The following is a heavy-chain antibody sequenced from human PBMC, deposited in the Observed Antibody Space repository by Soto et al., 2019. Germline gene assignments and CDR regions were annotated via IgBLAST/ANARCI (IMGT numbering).Heavy chain of an antibody. Sequence: ASVKVSCKASGYTFTGYYMHWVRQAPGQGLEWMGWINPNSGGTNYAQKFQGRVTMTRDTSISTAYMELSRLRSDDTAVYYCARPSRGVYGGYASWYFDLWGRGTLVTVSS. CDR2: INPNSGGT. D-gene: IGHD4-17*01. CDR3: ARPSRGVYGGYASWYFDL. J-gene: IGHJ2*01. CDR1: GYTFTGYY. V-gene: IGHV1-2*02.